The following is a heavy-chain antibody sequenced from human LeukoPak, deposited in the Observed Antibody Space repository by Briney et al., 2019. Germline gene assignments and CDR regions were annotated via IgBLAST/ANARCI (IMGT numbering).Heavy chain of an antibody. CDR3: ARGRPVNYCSSTSCREFDY. D-gene: IGHD2-2*01. V-gene: IGHV4-34*01. Sequence: SETLSLTCAVYGGSFSGYYWSWIRQPPGKGLEWIGEINHSGSTNYNPSLKSRVTISVDTSKNQFSLKLSSVTAADTAVYYCARGRPVNYCSSTSCREFDYWGQGTLVTVSS. CDR2: INHSGST. CDR1: GGSFSGYY. J-gene: IGHJ4*02.